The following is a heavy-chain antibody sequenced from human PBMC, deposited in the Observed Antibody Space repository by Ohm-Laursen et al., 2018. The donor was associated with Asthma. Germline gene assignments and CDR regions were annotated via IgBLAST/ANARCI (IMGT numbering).Heavy chain of an antibody. V-gene: IGHV3-23*01. CDR1: GFTFSSYA. CDR3: AKDRWELPRVDAFDI. D-gene: IGHD1-26*01. J-gene: IGHJ3*02. CDR2: ISGSGGST. Sequence: GSLRLSCSASGFTFSSYAMSWVRQAPGKGLEWVSAISGSGGSTYYADSVKGRFTISRDNSKNTLYLQMNSLRAEDTAVYYCAKDRWELPRVDAFDIWGQGTMVTVSS.